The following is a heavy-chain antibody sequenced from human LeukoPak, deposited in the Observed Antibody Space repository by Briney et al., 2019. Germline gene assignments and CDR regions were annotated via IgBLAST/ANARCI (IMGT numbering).Heavy chain of an antibody. CDR2: IKQDGSEK. J-gene: IGHJ3*02. V-gene: IGHV3-7*01. CDR3: ARVCSSTSCKWDAFDI. CDR1: GFTFSSYA. Sequence: GGSLRLSCAASGFTFSSYAMSWVRQAPGKGLEWVANIKQDGSEKYYVDSVKGRFTISRDNAKNSLYLQMNSLRAEDTAVYYCARVCSSTSCKWDAFDIWGQGTMVTVSS. D-gene: IGHD2-2*01.